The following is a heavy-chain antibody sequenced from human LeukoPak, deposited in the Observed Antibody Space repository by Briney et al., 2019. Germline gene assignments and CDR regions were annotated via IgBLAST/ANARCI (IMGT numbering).Heavy chain of an antibody. Sequence: PGESLKISCKGSGYSLTSYWIGWVRQVPGKGLEWMGIINPGDSDTRYSPSFQGQVTISADKSISTAYLQWSSLKASDTAMYYCARRLTTSAFDIWGQGTMVTVSS. V-gene: IGHV5-51*01. CDR1: GYSLTSYW. J-gene: IGHJ3*02. D-gene: IGHD4-17*01. CDR3: ARRLTTSAFDI. CDR2: INPGDSDT.